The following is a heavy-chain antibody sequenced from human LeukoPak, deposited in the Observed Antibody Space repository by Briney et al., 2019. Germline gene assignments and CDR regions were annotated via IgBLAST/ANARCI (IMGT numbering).Heavy chain of an antibody. CDR3: ARREAGGPFDY. J-gene: IGHJ4*02. Sequence: SETLSLTCAVYIDSFSNYHWNWIRQTPAKGMEWIGEVNESGGTNYNPSLKSRVTMSVDKSKNQFSLNLNSVTAADSAMYYCARREAGGPFDYWGQGTLVTVSS. CDR2: VNESGGT. CDR1: IDSFSNYH. V-gene: IGHV4-34*01. D-gene: IGHD1-26*01.